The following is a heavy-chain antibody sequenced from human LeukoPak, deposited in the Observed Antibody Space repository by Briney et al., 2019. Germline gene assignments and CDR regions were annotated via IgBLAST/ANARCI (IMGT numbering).Heavy chain of an antibody. V-gene: IGHV3-74*01. J-gene: IGHJ5*02. CDR3: VRGGPSTWS. CDR1: GFTFKLYW. Sequence: GSLRLSCAASGFTFKLYWMHWVRQVPGRGPVWVSRINHDGSDTIYADSVRGRFTISRDDAKNTLYLQMNNLGAEDTAVYYCVRGGPSTWSWGQGTLVTVSS. D-gene: IGHD2-15*01. CDR2: INHDGSDT.